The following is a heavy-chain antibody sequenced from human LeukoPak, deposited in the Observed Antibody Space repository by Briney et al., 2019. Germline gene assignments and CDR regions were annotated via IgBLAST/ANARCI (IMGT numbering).Heavy chain of an antibody. Sequence: PSETLSLTCTVSGGSISSSNYYWGWIRQPPGKGLEWIGSIFYSGNTYYNPSLKSRVTISVDTSKNQFSLKLSSVTAADTAIYYCAGTDMVRGVICWGQGTLVTVSS. D-gene: IGHD3-10*01. V-gene: IGHV4-39*01. CDR2: IFYSGNT. CDR1: GGSISSSNYY. CDR3: AGTDMVRGVIC. J-gene: IGHJ4*02.